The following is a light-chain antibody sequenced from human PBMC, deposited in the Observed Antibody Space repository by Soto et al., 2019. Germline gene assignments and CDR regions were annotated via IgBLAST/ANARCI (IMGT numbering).Light chain of an antibody. J-gene: IGLJ1*01. CDR2: GSS. CDR1: SSNFGAGYD. CDR3: QSYDSSLTV. V-gene: IGLV1-40*01. Sequence: QSVLTQPPSVSGAPGQSVTISCTGSSSNFGAGYDVHWYQQLPGTAPKLLIYGSSNRPSGVPDRFSGSKSGTSASLAITGLQAEDEADYYCQSYDSSLTVFGTGTKVTV.